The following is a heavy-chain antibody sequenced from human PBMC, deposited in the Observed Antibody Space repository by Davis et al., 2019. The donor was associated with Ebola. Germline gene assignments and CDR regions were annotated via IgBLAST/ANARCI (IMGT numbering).Heavy chain of an antibody. CDR2: INPNSGGT. J-gene: IGHJ5*02. CDR3: ARDPRPFVVVVAATSAAP. V-gene: IGHV1-2*06. Sequence: AASVKVSCKASGYTFTDYAFTWLRQAPGQGLEWMGRINPNSGGTNYAQKFQGRVTMTRDTSISTAYMELSRLRSDDTALYYCARDPRPFVVVVAATSAAPWGQGTLVTVSS. D-gene: IGHD2-15*01. CDR1: GYTFTDYA.